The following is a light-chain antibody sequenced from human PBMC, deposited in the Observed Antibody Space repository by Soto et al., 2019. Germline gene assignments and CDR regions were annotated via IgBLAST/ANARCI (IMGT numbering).Light chain of an antibody. J-gene: IGKJ4*01. V-gene: IGKV1-9*01. CDR2: AAS. Sequence: DIQLTQSPSFLSASVEDRVTITCRASQGISSYLAWYQQKPGKAPKLLIYAASTLQSGVPSRFSGSGSGTELTLTISSLQPEDFATYYCQQLNSYPLTFGGGTKVEIK. CDR1: QGISSY. CDR3: QQLNSYPLT.